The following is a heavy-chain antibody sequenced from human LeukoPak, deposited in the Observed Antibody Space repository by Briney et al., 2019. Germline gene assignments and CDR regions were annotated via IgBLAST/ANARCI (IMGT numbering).Heavy chain of an antibody. CDR3: ATKTYSGPGSVPDY. D-gene: IGHD3-10*01. Sequence: AGGSLGLSCGASGFTFGSYAMNWVRQAPGKGLEWVSSISGSGYSTYYADSVRGRFTISRDNSKSTLFLQMNTLRAEDTAVYYCATKTYSGPGSVPDYWGQGALVTVSS. CDR1: GFTFGSYA. CDR2: ISGSGYST. J-gene: IGHJ4*02. V-gene: IGHV3-23*01.